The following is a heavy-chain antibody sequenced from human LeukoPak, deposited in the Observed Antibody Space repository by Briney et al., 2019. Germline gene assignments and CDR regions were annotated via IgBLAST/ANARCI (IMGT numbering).Heavy chain of an antibody. V-gene: IGHV3-53*01. CDR3: ARDASSSRSDYYGMDV. D-gene: IGHD6-6*01. CDR1: GFTVSSNY. Sequence: TGGSLRLSCAASGFTVSSNYMSWVRQAPGKGLEWVSVIYSGGSTYYADSVKGRFTISRDNSKNTLYLQMNSLRAEDTAVYYCARDASSSRSDYYGMDVWGQGTTVTVSS. J-gene: IGHJ6*02. CDR2: IYSGGST.